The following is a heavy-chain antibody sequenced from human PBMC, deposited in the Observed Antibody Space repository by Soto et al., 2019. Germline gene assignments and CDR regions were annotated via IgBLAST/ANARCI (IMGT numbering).Heavy chain of an antibody. CDR2: ITYDGANG. V-gene: IGHV3-30*09. Sequence: PGGSLRLSCLASGFIFRSYAMHCVRQAPGKGLEWVAVITYDGANGYYADSVRGRFAISRDNSKSTLFLQMNSLRPEDTAVYYCARAFSGSYPNFDYWGQGTLVTVSS. CDR3: ARAFSGSYPNFDY. CDR1: GFIFRSYA. D-gene: IGHD1-26*01. J-gene: IGHJ4*02.